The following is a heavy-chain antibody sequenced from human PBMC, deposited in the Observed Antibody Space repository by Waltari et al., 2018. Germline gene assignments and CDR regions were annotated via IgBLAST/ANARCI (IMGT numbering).Heavy chain of an antibody. CDR3: ARDLDDFWSGYYDY. CDR1: GFTFSSYG. V-gene: IGHV3-33*01. Sequence: QVQLVESGGGVVQPGRSLRLSCAASGFTFSSYGMHWFRQAPGKGLEWVAVIWYDGSNKYYADSVKGRFTISRDNSKNTLYLQMNSLRAEDTAVYYCARDLDDFWSGYYDYWGQGTLVTVSS. CDR2: IWYDGSNK. D-gene: IGHD3-3*01. J-gene: IGHJ4*02.